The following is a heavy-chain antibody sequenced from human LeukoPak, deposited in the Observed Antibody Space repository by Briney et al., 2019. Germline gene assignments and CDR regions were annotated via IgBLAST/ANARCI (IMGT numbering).Heavy chain of an antibody. CDR1: GGSASSTTYY. V-gene: IGHV4-39*01. CDR2: INYSGST. J-gene: IGHJ4*02. D-gene: IGHD3-10*01. Sequence: SETLSLTCTVSGGSASSTTYYWSWIRQPPGKGLEWIASINYSGSTYYNPSLKSRVTISVDTSENQFSLKLSSVTAADTAVYYCARYVVYGSGKYYFDYWGREPWSPSPQ. CDR3: ARYVVYGSGKYYFDY.